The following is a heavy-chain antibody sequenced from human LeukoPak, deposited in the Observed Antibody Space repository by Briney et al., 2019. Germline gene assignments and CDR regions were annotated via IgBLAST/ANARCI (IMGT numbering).Heavy chain of an antibody. Sequence: GGSLRLSCAASGFTFSSYEMNWVRQAPGKGLEWVSYISSSGSTIYYADSVKGRFTISRDNAKNSLYLQMNSLRAEDTAVYYCARVQSRGWGGYDPLSRGMDVWGKGTTVTVSS. CDR2: ISSSGSTI. D-gene: IGHD5-12*01. J-gene: IGHJ6*04. CDR3: ARVQSRGWGGYDPLSRGMDV. CDR1: GFTFSSYE. V-gene: IGHV3-48*03.